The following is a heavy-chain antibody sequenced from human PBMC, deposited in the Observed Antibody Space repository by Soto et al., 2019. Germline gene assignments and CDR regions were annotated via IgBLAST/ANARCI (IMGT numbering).Heavy chain of an antibody. D-gene: IGHD2-2*01. V-gene: IGHV3-23*01. CDR1: GFTFRSYA. CDR3: AKAQHCSSTSCPTFYYYYYYMDV. Sequence: GGSLRLSCAASGFTFRSYAMHWVRQAPGKGLEWVSAISGSGGSTYYADSVKGRFTISRDNSKNTLYLQMNSLRAEDTAVYYCAKAQHCSSTSCPTFYYYYYYMDVWGKGTTVTVSS. CDR2: ISGSGGST. J-gene: IGHJ6*03.